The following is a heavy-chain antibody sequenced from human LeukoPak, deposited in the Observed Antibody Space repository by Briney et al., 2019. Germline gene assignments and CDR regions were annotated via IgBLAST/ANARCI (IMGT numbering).Heavy chain of an antibody. D-gene: IGHD6-6*01. CDR3: AGGIAARRDHYYHYMDV. CDR2: MNPNSGNT. V-gene: IGHV1-8*03. Sequence: ASVKVSCKASGYTFTSYDINWVRQATGQGLEWMGWMNPNSGNTGYAQKFQGRVTITRNTSISTAYMELSSLRSEDTAVYYCAGGIAARRDHYYHYMDVWGKGTTVTVSS. CDR1: GYTFTSYD. J-gene: IGHJ6*03.